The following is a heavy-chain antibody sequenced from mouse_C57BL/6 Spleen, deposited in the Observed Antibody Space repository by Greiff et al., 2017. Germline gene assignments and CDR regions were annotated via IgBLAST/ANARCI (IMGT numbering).Heavy chain of an antibody. Sequence: EVQLQQSGPELVKPGASVKISCKASGYTFTDYYMNWVKQSHGKSLEWIGDINPNNGGTSYNQKFKGKATLTVDKSSSTAYMELRSLTSEDSAVYYCAQGGSGLAWFAYWGQGTLVTVSA. CDR3: AQGGSGLAWFAY. CDR2: INPNNGGT. J-gene: IGHJ3*01. V-gene: IGHV1-26*01. CDR1: GYTFTDYY. D-gene: IGHD3-2*02.